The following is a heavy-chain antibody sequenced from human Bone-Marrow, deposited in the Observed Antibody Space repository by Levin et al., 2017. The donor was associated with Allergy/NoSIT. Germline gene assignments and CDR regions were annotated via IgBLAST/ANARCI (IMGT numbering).Heavy chain of an antibody. CDR3: ARDTDRLTIFGMDV. Sequence: GESLKISCAASGFTFSDYSVHWVRQAPGRGLEWISYIDKSSSTIFYADSMEGRFTISRDTAKSSMYLQMNSLGAEDTAVYYCARDTDRLTIFGMDVWGPGVTVTVSS. CDR1: GFTFSDYS. V-gene: IGHV3-48*04. D-gene: IGHD3-3*01. CDR2: IDKSSSTI. J-gene: IGHJ6*02.